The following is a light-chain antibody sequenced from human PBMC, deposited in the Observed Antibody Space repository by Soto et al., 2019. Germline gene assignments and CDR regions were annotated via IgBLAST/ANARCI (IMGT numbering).Light chain of an antibody. CDR1: SSNLGAGYD. J-gene: IGLJ2*01. CDR3: ASWDASLNGWI. CDR2: GNR. V-gene: IGLV1-40*01. Sequence: QSVLTQPPSVSGAPGQRVTISCTGNSSNLGAGYDVHWYQQLPGAAPKLVIFGNRNRPSGVPDRFSGSRSGTSASLAISGLQSEDEGDYYCASWDASLNGWIFGGGTQLTVL.